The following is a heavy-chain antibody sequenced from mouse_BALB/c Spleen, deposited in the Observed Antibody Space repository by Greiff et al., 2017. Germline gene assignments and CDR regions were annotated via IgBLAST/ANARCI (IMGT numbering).Heavy chain of an antibody. CDR1: GFNINDYY. Sequence: VQLQQSGAELVRPGALVKLSCKASGFNINDYYMHWVKQRPEQGLEWIGWIDPENGNTIYDPKFQGKASITADTSSNTAYLQLSSLTSEDTAVYYCASGTPPDYWGQGTTLTVSS. D-gene: IGHD4-1*01. V-gene: IGHV14-1*02. CDR2: IDPENGNT. J-gene: IGHJ2*01. CDR3: ASGTPPDY.